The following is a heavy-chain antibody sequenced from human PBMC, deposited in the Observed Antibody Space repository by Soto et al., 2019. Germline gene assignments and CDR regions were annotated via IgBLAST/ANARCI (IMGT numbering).Heavy chain of an antibody. Sequence: GGSLRLSCAASGFTFSSYGMHWVRQAPGKGLEWVAVIWYDGSNKYYADSVKGRFTISRDNSKNTLYLQMNSLRAEDTAVYYCAREVGRYSSSPGLDYWGQGTLVTVSS. J-gene: IGHJ4*02. CDR3: AREVGRYSSSPGLDY. CDR2: IWYDGSNK. D-gene: IGHD6-6*01. V-gene: IGHV3-33*01. CDR1: GFTFSSYG.